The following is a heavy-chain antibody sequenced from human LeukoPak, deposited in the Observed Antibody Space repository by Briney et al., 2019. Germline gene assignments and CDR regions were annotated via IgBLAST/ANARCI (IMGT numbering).Heavy chain of an antibody. D-gene: IGHD6-19*01. CDR2: IGAAGDT. CDR3: ARENVLAVAGTNYYYGMDV. Sequence: GGSLRLSCAASGLTSDNYDMHWVRQATGKGLEWVATIGAAGDTYYADSVTGRFSVSRDHGKNSLYLQMNTLRGGDTAVYYCARENVLAVAGTNYYYGMDVWGQGTTVTVSS. V-gene: IGHV3-13*01. J-gene: IGHJ6*02. CDR1: GLTSDNYD.